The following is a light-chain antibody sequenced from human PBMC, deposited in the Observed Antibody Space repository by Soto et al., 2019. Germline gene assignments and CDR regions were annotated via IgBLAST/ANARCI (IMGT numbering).Light chain of an antibody. V-gene: IGKV1-13*02. Sequence: AIQVTQSPSSLSASVGDTVTITCRASQGISSAFAWYQQKPGKVPRLLIYDVFNLQSGVPSRFSGSGSGTESSLTISRLQPEDFAPYYCQQHETYPLTFGQGTRLEVK. J-gene: IGKJ5*01. CDR3: QQHETYPLT. CDR1: QGISSA. CDR2: DVF.